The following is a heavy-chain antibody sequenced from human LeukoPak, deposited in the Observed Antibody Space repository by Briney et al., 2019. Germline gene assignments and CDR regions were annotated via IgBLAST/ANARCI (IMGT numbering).Heavy chain of an antibody. CDR2: INHSGST. Sequence: NPSETLSLTCAVNGGSFSGYYWTWIRQSPGKGLEWIGEINHSGSTNYNPSLKSRVTISVDTSKNQFSLKLSSVTAADTAVYYCASGPSTMIVEWRAFDIWGQGTMVTVSS. D-gene: IGHD3-22*01. CDR3: ASGPSTMIVEWRAFDI. CDR1: GGSFSGYY. J-gene: IGHJ3*02. V-gene: IGHV4-34*01.